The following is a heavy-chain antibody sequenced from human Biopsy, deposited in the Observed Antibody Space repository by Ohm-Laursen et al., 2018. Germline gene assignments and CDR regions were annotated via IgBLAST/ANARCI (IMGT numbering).Heavy chain of an antibody. CDR3: VGGQRGPPIGVTVPGDAFDL. CDR2: RIPYFNTI. D-gene: IGHD2/OR15-2a*01. CDR1: GVTFDTYA. J-gene: IGHJ3*01. Sequence: SVTVSCQASGVTFDTYAFGWVRQAPGQGLEWMGGRIPYFNTIYYARNFQDRAVITADRSARTTDMQLSGLRPDDPAVYYCVGGQRGPPIGVTVPGDAFDLWGPGTMVTVSP. V-gene: IGHV1-69*13.